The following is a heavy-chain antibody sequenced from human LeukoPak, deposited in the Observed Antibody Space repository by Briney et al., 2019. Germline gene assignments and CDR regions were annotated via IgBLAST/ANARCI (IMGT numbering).Heavy chain of an antibody. CDR2: IYYSGST. J-gene: IGHJ5*02. Sequence: KPSETLSLTRTVSGGSISSYYWSWIRQPPGKGLEWIGYIYYSGSTNYNPSLKSRVTISVDTSKNQFSLKLSSVTAADTAVYYCARRSRYFGGQNNWFDPWGQGTLVTVSS. D-gene: IGHD3-10*01. CDR3: ARRSRYFGGQNNWFDP. V-gene: IGHV4-59*12. CDR1: GGSISSYY.